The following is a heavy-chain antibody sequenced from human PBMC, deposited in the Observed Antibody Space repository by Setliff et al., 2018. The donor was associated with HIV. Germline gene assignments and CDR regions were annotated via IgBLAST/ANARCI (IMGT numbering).Heavy chain of an antibody. J-gene: IGHJ3*01. CDR1: GGSISSSSYY. CDR2: IYYSGST. V-gene: IGHV4-39*01. Sequence: SETLSLTCSVSGGSISSSSYYWGWIRQPPGKGLEWVGSIYYSGSTYYNPSLKSRVTISVDTSKNQFSLKLSSVTAADTAVYYCARHPNSYDSSGYLLSAFDVWGQGTMVTVSS. D-gene: IGHD3-22*01. CDR3: ARHPNSYDSSGYLLSAFDV.